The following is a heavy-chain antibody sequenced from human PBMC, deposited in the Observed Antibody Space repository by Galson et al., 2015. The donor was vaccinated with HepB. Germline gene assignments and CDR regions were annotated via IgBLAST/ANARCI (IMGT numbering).Heavy chain of an antibody. Sequence: SVKVSCKASGYTFTNYGISWVRQAPGQGLEWMGWISAYSGGANYAQKFQGRVSMTTDTSTTTAYMELRSLRSDDTAVYYCARSQPGTFDAFDIWGQGTMVTVSS. CDR2: ISAYSGGA. D-gene: IGHD1-26*01. J-gene: IGHJ3*02. V-gene: IGHV1-18*01. CDR3: ARSQPGTFDAFDI. CDR1: GYTFTNYG.